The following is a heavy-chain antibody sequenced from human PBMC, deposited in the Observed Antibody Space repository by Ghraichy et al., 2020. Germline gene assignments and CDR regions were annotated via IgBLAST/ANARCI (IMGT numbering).Heavy chain of an antibody. J-gene: IGHJ4*02. D-gene: IGHD3-16*01. V-gene: IGHV3-23*01. CDR1: GFPFSTSV. CDR2: ITNSGDST. Sequence: GESLNISCTASGFPFSTSVMSWARQAPGKGLEWVSTITNSGDSTFYSASVKGRFTISRDNSKNTLFLQMSSLRAEDTAVYYCMRGGWGANWGQGTLVTVSS. CDR3: MRGGWGAN.